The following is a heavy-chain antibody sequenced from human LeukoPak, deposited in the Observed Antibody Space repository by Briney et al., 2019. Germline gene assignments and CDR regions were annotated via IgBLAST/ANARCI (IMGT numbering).Heavy chain of an antibody. J-gene: IGHJ4*02. CDR3: ARGPSTGDPHNFDY. CDR1: GYTFTGYY. Sequence: ASVKVSCKASGYTFTGYYMHWVRQAPGQGLEWMGWINPNSGGTNYAQKFQGRVAMTRDTSISTAYMELSSLRSEDTAVYYCARGPSTGDPHNFDYWGQGTLVTVSS. D-gene: IGHD7-27*01. V-gene: IGHV1-2*02. CDR2: INPNSGGT.